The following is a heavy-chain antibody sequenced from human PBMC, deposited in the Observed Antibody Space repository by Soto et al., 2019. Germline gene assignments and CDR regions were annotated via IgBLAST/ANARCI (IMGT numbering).Heavy chain of an antibody. J-gene: IGHJ4*02. CDR3: ARKWNFDD. D-gene: IGHD1-26*01. Sequence: PGESLKISCKASGYIFTTYWIAWVRQMPGQGLEWIGIINPIDSDTRYSPSFQGQVTISADKSISTTYLQWSSLKASDTAIYYCARKWNFDDWGKGTLVTVDS. CDR1: GYIFTTYW. V-gene: IGHV5-51*01. CDR2: INPIDSDT.